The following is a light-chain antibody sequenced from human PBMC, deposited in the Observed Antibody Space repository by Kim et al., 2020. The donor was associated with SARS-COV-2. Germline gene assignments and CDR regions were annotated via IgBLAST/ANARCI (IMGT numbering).Light chain of an antibody. Sequence: VSPGERVTLSCRASQSVDTNLAGYQQKPGQAPRLLIYGASTRATDIPARFSGSGSGTEFTLIVSSLQSEDFAVYYCQQYSHWPPYTFGQGTKLEI. V-gene: IGKV3-15*01. CDR1: QSVDTN. CDR2: GAS. J-gene: IGKJ2*01. CDR3: QQYSHWPPYT.